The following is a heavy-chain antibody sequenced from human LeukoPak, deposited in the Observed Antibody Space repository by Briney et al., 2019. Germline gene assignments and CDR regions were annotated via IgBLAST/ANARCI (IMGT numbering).Heavy chain of an antibody. CDR3: ARFGLTSSLDY. D-gene: IGHD6-13*01. CDR1: GYTFTGYY. J-gene: IGHJ4*02. Sequence: ASVKVSCKASGYTFTGYYIHWVRQAPGQGLEWMGWITPNSGETDYAQKFQGRVTMTRDTSISTAYLQWSSLKTSDTAMYYCARFGLTSSLDYWGQGTLVTVSS. V-gene: IGHV1-2*02. CDR2: ITPNSGET.